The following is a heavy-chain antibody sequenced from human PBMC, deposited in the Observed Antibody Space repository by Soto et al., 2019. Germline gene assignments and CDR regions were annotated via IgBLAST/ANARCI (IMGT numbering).Heavy chain of an antibody. CDR1: GFTFSNYG. J-gene: IGHJ6*02. CDR2: ISASGGST. V-gene: IGHV3-23*01. CDR3: AKLSSLDDYFYYYHMDV. Sequence: PGGSLRLSCVASGFTFSNYGMSWVRQAPGKGLEWVSGISASGGSTYYADSVKGRFTTSRDNSKNTLYLQMNTLRAGDTAVYYCAKLSSLDDYFYYYHMDVWGQGTTVTVSS. D-gene: IGHD3-16*02.